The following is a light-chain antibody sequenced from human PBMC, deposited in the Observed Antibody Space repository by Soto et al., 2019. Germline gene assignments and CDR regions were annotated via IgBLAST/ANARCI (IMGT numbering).Light chain of an antibody. J-gene: IGKJ4*01. V-gene: IGKV1-39*01. CDR2: SAS. CDR3: KQSITAPLT. Sequence: DIQMTQSPSSLSASVGDRVTITCRASQSIDNYLNWYQQKSGKAPQLLIYSASHLQSGVPSRFSGGGYGTDFILTISSLQPEDSAIYLCKQSITAPLTFGGGTKVEIK. CDR1: QSIDNY.